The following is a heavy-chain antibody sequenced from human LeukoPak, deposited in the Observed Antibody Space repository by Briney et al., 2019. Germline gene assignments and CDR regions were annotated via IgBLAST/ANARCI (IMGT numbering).Heavy chain of an antibody. CDR1: GFTFSSYW. Sequence: GGSLRLSCAASGFTFSSYWMNWVRQAPGKGLVWVSRIASDGSSTTYADSVKGRFSISRDNAKNTLFLQMNNLRAEDTAVYYCARDSPRLSGWLGHFDYWGQGTLVTVSS. CDR3: ARDSPRLSGWLGHFDY. CDR2: IASDGSST. V-gene: IGHV3-74*01. J-gene: IGHJ4*02. D-gene: IGHD6-19*01.